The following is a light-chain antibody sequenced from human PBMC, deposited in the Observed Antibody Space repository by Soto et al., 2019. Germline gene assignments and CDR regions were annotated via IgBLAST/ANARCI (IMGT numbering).Light chain of an antibody. J-gene: IGLJ3*02. CDR3: SSYAGSYTWV. V-gene: IGLV2-11*01. Sequence: QSALTQPRSVSGSPGQSVTISCTGTSSDVGGYNYVSWYQQHPGKARKLMIYYVSKRPSGVPDRFSGSKSGNTASLTISGLQAEDEADYYCSSYAGSYTWVFGGGTKLTVL. CDR1: SSDVGGYNY. CDR2: YVS.